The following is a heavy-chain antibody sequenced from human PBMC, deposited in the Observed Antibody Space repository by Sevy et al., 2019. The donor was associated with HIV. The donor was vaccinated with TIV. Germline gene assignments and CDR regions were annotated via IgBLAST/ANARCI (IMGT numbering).Heavy chain of an antibody. CDR3: ARAPYDSSGYYYGGGYFQH. Sequence: GGSLRFSCAASGFTFSDHYMDWVRQAPGKGLEWVGRTRNKANSYTTEYAASVKGRFTISRDDSKNSLYLQMNSLKTEDTAVYYCARAPYDSSGYYYGGGYFQHWGQGTLVTVSS. CDR2: TRNKANSYTT. CDR1: GFTFSDHY. D-gene: IGHD3-22*01. J-gene: IGHJ1*01. V-gene: IGHV3-72*01.